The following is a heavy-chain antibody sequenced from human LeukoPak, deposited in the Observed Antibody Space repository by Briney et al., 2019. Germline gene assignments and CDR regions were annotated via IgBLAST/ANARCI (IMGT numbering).Heavy chain of an antibody. V-gene: IGHV4-59*01. Sequence: PSETLSLTCTVSGGSISDYYWSWIRQPPGKGLEWIGYIYYSGSTKYNPYLKSRVTISIDTSKNQFSPKLSSVTAADTALYYCARGTGAYYYLWGQGTMVTVSS. D-gene: IGHD3-22*01. CDR2: IYYSGST. J-gene: IGHJ3*01. CDR3: ARGTGAYYYL. CDR1: GGSISDYY.